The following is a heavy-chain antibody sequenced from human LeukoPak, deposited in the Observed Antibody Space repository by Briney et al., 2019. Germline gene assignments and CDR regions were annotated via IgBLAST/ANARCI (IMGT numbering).Heavy chain of an antibody. V-gene: IGHV1-8*01. CDR2: MNPNSANT. Sequence: ASVKVSCKASGYTFTRYDINWVRQATGQGLEWMGWMNPNSANTGYAQKFQGRVTMTRNTSISTAYMELSSLRSEDTAVYYCARVSVQNYYYYYYMDVWGKGTTVTVSS. D-gene: IGHD1-1*01. CDR3: ARVSVQNYYYYYYMDV. J-gene: IGHJ6*03. CDR1: GYTFTRYD.